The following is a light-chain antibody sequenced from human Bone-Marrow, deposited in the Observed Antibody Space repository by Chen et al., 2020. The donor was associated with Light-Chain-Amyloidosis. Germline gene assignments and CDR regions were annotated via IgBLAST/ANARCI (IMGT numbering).Light chain of an antibody. CDR3: MQTVQSTWT. Sequence: DIVLTQTPLSLPVTPGEQASISCRSSQSLLHRNGYNYLGWYLQKPGQSPQLLIYLVSNRASGVPDRFSGSGSGTDFTLKISRVEAEDVGVYYCMQTVQSTWTFGQGTKVEIK. CDR2: LVS. V-gene: IGKV2-28*01. CDR1: QSLLHRNGYNY. J-gene: IGKJ1*01.